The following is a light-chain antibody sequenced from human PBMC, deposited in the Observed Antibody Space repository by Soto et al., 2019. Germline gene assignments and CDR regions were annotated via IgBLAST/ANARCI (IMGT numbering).Light chain of an antibody. CDR2: EVS. V-gene: IGLV2-14*01. J-gene: IGLJ2*01. Sequence: QSVLTQPASVSGSPGQSITFSCTGTSSDVGGYNYVSWYQQHPGKAPKLMIYEVSNRPSGVSNRFSGSKSGNTASLTISGLQAEDEADYYCSSYTTGSALVVFGGGTKVTVL. CDR3: SSYTTGSALVV. CDR1: SSDVGGYNY.